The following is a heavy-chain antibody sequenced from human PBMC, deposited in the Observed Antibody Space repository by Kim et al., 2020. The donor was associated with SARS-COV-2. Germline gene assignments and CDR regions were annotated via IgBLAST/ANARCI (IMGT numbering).Heavy chain of an antibody. J-gene: IGHJ4*02. Sequence: SETLSLTCTVSGGSISSYYWSWIRQPPGKGLEWIGYIYYSGSTTYNPSLKSRVTISVDTSKNQFSLKLSSVTAADTAVYYCARARVGIFGVVTHFDYWGQGTLVTVSS. CDR1: GGSISSYY. CDR2: IYYSGST. CDR3: ARARVGIFGVVTHFDY. V-gene: IGHV4-59*13. D-gene: IGHD3-3*01.